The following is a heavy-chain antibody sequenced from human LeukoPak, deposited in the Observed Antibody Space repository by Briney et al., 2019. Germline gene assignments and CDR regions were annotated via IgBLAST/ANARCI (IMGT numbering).Heavy chain of an antibody. Sequence: SETLSLACTVSGGSVSSYYWSWIRQPPGKGLEWIGYIYYSGSTNYNPSLKSRVTISVDTSKNQFSLKLTSVTAADTAVYYCARGLTYYFDSSGYYVTEAIDTWGQGTTVTVSS. J-gene: IGHJ3*02. D-gene: IGHD3-22*01. CDR3: ARGLTYYFDSSGYYVTEAIDT. CDR1: GGSVSSYY. CDR2: IYYSGST. V-gene: IGHV4-59*02.